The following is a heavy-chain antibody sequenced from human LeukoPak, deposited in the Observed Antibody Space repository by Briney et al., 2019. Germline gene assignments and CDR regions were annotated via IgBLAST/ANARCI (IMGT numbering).Heavy chain of an antibody. Sequence: PSETLSLTCAVYGGSFSGYYWSWIRQPPGKGLEWIGEINHSGSTNYNPSLKSRVTISVDTSKNQFSLKLSSVTAADTAVYYCARERLDYDILTGYYIDAFDIWGQGTMVTVSS. CDR3: ARERLDYDILTGYYIDAFDI. V-gene: IGHV4-34*01. CDR2: INHSGST. J-gene: IGHJ3*02. D-gene: IGHD3-9*01. CDR1: GGSFSGYY.